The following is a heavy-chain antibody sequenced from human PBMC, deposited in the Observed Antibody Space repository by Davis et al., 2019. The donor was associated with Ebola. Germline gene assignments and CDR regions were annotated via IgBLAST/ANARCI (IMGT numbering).Heavy chain of an antibody. CDR2: IWYDGSNK. CDR1: GFTFSSYG. V-gene: IGHV3-33*06. CDR3: AKIVSGY. Sequence: GESLKISCAASGFTFSSYGMHWVRQAPGKGLEWVAVIWYDGSNKYYADSVKGRFIISRDNAKNLLYLQMNSLRDDDTAVYYCAKIVSGYWGQGTLVTVSS. J-gene: IGHJ4*02. D-gene: IGHD6-19*01.